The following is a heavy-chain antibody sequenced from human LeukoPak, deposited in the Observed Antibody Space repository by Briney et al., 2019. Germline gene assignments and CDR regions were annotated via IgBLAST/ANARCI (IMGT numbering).Heavy chain of an antibody. CDR2: ISGSGSSP. D-gene: IGHD6-13*01. J-gene: IGHJ4*02. V-gene: IGHV3-23*01. CDR1: GFSFSGYA. CDR3: AKARRGYTSSWIDY. Sequence: GGSLRLSCAASGFSFSGYAMTWVRQAPGKGLERVSVISGSGSSPFYADSVKGRITISRDNSKNTLYLQMNSLRAEDTAVYYCAKARRGYTSSWIDYWGQGTLVTVSS.